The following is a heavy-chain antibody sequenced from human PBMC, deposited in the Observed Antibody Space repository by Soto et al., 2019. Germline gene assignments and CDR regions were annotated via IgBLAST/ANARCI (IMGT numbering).Heavy chain of an antibody. CDR2: IYYSGST. D-gene: IGHD3-10*01. J-gene: IGHJ6*02. CDR1: GGSISSSSYY. Sequence: TSETLSLTCTVSGGSISSSSYYWGWIRQPPGKVLEWIGSIYYSGSTYYNPSLKSRVTISVDTSKNQFSLKLSSVTAADTAVYYCARLPPYGSGSYYYYGMGVWGQGTTVTVSS. V-gene: IGHV4-39*01. CDR3: ARLPPYGSGSYYYYGMGV.